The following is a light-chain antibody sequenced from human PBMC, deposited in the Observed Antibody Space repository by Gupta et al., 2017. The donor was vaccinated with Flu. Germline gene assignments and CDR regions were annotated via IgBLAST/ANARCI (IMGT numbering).Light chain of an antibody. V-gene: IGLV2-18*02. J-gene: IGLJ1*01. CDR3: SSYTSSYTYV. CDR2: EVS. Sequence: QSALTQPPSVPWLPGQSVTISCTGTSSDVGTYNRVSWYQQSPGTAPKLMIYEVSRRPSGVPVRFSGSKSGNTASPTISGLQGEDEADYYCSSYTSSYTYVFGTGTKVTVL. CDR1: SSDVGTYNR.